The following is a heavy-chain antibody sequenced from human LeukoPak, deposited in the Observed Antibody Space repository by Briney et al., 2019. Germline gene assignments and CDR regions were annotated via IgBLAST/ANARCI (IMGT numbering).Heavy chain of an antibody. J-gene: IGHJ4*02. Sequence: PGGSLRLSCAASGFTFINAWMAWVRQAPGKGLEWVAVISYDGSNKYYADSVKGRFTISRDNSKNTLYLQMNSLRAEDTAVYYCARSLYGSGAPVFDYWGQGTLVTVSS. V-gene: IGHV3-30*03. CDR1: GFTFINAW. CDR2: ISYDGSNK. D-gene: IGHD3-10*01. CDR3: ARSLYGSGAPVFDY.